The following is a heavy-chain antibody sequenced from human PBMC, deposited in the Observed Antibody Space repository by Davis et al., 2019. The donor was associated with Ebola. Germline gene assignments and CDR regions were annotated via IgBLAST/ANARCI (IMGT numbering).Heavy chain of an antibody. J-gene: IGHJ2*01. D-gene: IGHD4-17*01. V-gene: IGHV4-38-2*02. CDR3: ARDDYGDYGSWYFDL. CDR1: GYSISSGYY. CDR2: IYHSGST. Sequence: SETLSLTCAVSGYSISSGYYWGWIRQPPGKGLEWIGSIYHSGSTYYNPSLKSRVTMSVDTSKNQFSLKLSSVTAADTAVYYCARDDYGDYGSWYFDLWGRGTLVTISS.